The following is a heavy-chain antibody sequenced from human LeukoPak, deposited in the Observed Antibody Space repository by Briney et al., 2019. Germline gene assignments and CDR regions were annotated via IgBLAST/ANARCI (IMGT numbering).Heavy chain of an antibody. CDR3: ARSHLFPYSLDS. J-gene: IGHJ4*02. Sequence: SETLSLTCSVSGGSIRSYSWSWIRQPPGKGLEWIGYIYYSGSTNYNPSLKSRVTMSVDTSKTQFSLRLSSVTAADTAVYFCARSHLFPYSLDSWGQETVLTVSS. CDR1: GGSIRSYS. D-gene: IGHD2-21*01. CDR2: IYYSGST. V-gene: IGHV4-59*01.